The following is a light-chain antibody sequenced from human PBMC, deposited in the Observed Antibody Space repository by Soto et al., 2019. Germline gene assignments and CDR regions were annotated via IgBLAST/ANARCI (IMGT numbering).Light chain of an antibody. CDR1: SNNIGGYSL. CDR2: EVN. CDR3: CSYAGSVV. J-gene: IGLJ2*01. V-gene: IGLV2-23*02. Sequence: QSALTQPASVSGSPGQSITISCTGSSNNIGGYSLVSWYQQSPGKVPKLLIFEVNKRPSGVSDRFSGSKSGDTASLTISGLQAEDEADYYCCSYAGSVVFGGGTKVTVL.